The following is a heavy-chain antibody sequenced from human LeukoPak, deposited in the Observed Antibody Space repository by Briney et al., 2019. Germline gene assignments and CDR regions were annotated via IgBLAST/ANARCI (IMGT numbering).Heavy chain of an antibody. CDR3: ARTYYYDSSGSPFDY. V-gene: IGHV3-23*01. Sequence: GGSLRLSCTASGFTFGDYAMSWVRQAPGKGLEWVAAISGSGGSTYYADSVKGRFTISRDNSKNTLYLQMNSLRAEDTAVYYCARTYYYDSSGSPFDYWGQGTLVTVSS. D-gene: IGHD3-22*01. CDR2: ISGSGGST. J-gene: IGHJ4*02. CDR1: GFTFGDYA.